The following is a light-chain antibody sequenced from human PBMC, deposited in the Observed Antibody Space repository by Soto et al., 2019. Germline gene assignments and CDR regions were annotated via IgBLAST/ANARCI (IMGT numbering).Light chain of an antibody. J-gene: IGLJ1*01. V-gene: IGLV2-23*01. Sequence: QSALTQPASVSGSPGQSVTISCTGTSSDFGSYKFVSWYQHHPGKVPKVIIYETSKRHSGVSDRFSGSKSGNTASLTISGLQAEDEADYYCFSFTSTNTHVFGSGTKV. CDR2: ETS. CDR3: FSFTSTNTHV. CDR1: SSDFGSYKF.